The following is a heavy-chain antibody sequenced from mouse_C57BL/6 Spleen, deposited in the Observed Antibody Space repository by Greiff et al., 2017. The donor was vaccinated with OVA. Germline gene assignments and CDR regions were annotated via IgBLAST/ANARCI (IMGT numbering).Heavy chain of an antibody. V-gene: IGHV5-4*01. CDR1: GFTFSSYA. J-gene: IGHJ1*03. D-gene: IGHD4-1*01. CDR3: ARDLGRYFDV. CDR2: ISDGGSYT. Sequence: EVQRVESGGGLVKPGGSLKLSCAASGFTFSSYAMSWVRQTPEKRLEWVATISDGGSYTYYPDNVKGRFTISRDNAKNNLYLQMSHLKSEDTAMYYCARDLGRYFDVWGTGTTVTVSS.